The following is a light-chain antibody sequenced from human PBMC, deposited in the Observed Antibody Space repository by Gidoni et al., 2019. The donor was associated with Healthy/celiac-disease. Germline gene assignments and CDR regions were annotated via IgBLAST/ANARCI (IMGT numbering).Light chain of an antibody. Sequence: SVSSSYLTWYLQKPGQAPRLLIYGASTRATGIPARFSGSGSGTDFTLTISSLQPEDFAVYYCQQDYNPLTFGGGTKVEIK. V-gene: IGKV3D-7*01. J-gene: IGKJ4*01. CDR1: SVSSSY. CDR2: GAS. CDR3: QQDYNPLT.